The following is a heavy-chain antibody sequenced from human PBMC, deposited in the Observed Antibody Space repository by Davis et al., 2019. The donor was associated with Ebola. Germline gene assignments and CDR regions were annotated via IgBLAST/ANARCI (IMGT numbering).Heavy chain of an antibody. CDR2: INAGNGNT. Sequence: ASVKVSCKASGYTFTSYAMHWVRQAPGQRLEWMGWINAGNGNTKYSQKFQGRVTITRDTSASTAYMELSSLRSEDTAVYYCARDYEMLLGLAPVAFWGQGTLVTVSS. V-gene: IGHV1-3*01. CDR1: GYTFTSYA. D-gene: IGHD3-16*01. CDR3: ARDYEMLLGLAPVAF. J-gene: IGHJ4*02.